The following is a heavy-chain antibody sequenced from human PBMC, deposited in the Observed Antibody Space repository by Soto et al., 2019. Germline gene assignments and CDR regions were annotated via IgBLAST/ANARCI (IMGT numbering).Heavy chain of an antibody. D-gene: IGHD6-19*01. CDR1: GGSISSSSYY. Sequence: SETLSLTCSVSGGSISSSSYYWGWIRQPPGKGLEWIGSIYYSGSIYYNPSLKSRVTISVDTSKNQFSLKLSSVTAAETAVYYCARQSSGWYNWFDPWGQGALVTVSS. V-gene: IGHV4-39*01. CDR2: IYYSGSI. J-gene: IGHJ5*02. CDR3: ARQSSGWYNWFDP.